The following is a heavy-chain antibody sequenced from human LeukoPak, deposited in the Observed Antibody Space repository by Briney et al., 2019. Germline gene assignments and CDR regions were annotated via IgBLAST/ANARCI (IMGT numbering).Heavy chain of an antibody. CDR3: ARDSSTRPFDY. D-gene: IGHD2-2*01. J-gene: IGHJ4*02. CDR2: IKQDGSEK. Sequence: GGYLRLSCAASGFTFSSYWMSWVRQAPGKGLEWVANIKQDGSEKFYVDSVKGRFTISRDNAKNSLYLQMNSLRAEDTAVYYCARDSSTRPFDYWGQGTLVTVSS. V-gene: IGHV3-7*01. CDR1: GFTFSSYW.